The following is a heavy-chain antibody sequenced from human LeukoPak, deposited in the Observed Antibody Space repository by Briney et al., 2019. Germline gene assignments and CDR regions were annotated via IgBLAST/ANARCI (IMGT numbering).Heavy chain of an antibody. CDR2: IRYDGSNK. D-gene: IGHD5-24*01. Sequence: PGGSLRLSCAASGFTFSSYGMHWVRQAPGKGLEWVAFIRYDGSNKYYADSVKGRFTISRDNSKNTLYLQMNNLRAEDTAVYYCAKKRDGTPYNANFDHWGQGTLVTVSS. V-gene: IGHV3-30*02. J-gene: IGHJ4*02. CDR3: AKKRDGTPYNANFDH. CDR1: GFTFSSYG.